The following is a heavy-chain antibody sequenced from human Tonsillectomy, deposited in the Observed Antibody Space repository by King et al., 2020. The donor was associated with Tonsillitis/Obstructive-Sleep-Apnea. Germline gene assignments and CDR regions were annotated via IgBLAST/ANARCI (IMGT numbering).Heavy chain of an antibody. CDR1: GFPFSSYG. J-gene: IGHJ6*02. Sequence: VQLVDSGGDVVQPGRSLRLSCTASGFPFSSYGMHWVRQAPGKGLEWVAVISSDGGNKYYADSVRGRFTISSDNFRNMVDLEMNSLRVEDTAVYYCARDLKEVWFGESLGEDNHYYGMDVWGHGTTVTVSS. CDR2: ISSDGGNK. CDR3: ARDLKEVWFGESLGEDNHYYGMDV. V-gene: IGHV3-30*03. D-gene: IGHD3-10*01.